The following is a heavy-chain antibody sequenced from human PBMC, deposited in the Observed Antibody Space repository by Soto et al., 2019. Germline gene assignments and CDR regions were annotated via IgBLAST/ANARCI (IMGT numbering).Heavy chain of an antibody. V-gene: IGHV3-7*05. Sequence: EVQLVESGGGLVQPGGSLRLSCAASGFTFSSYWMSWVRQAPGKGLEWVANIKQDGSEKYYADSVKGRFTISRDNAKNSLYLQMNSLRAEDTAVYYCARDGSMPLNWFDPWGQGTLVTVSS. CDR3: ARDGSMPLNWFDP. J-gene: IGHJ5*02. CDR1: GFTFSSYW. CDR2: IKQDGSEK. D-gene: IGHD2-2*01.